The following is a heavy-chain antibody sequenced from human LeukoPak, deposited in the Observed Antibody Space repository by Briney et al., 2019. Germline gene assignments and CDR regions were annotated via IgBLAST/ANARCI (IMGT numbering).Heavy chain of an antibody. CDR3: AKDDDWGRYKH. V-gene: IGHV3-23*01. CDR1: GFTFSSHC. J-gene: IGHJ1*01. CDR2: ISPSGGIT. Sequence: PGGSLRLSCAASGFTFSSHCINWVRQAPGKGLEWGSGISPSGGITYYTDSVKGRFTISRDNSKNTQSLQMNSLRAEDTAVYCCAKDDDWGRYKHWGQGTLVTVSS. D-gene: IGHD3-16*01.